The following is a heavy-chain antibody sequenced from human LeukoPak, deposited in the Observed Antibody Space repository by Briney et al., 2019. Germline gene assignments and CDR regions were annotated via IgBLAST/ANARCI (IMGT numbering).Heavy chain of an antibody. J-gene: IGHJ6*03. Sequence: GSLRLSCAASGFTFSSYWMSWVRQAPGKGLEWVANIKQDGSEKYYVDSVKGRFTISRDNAKNSLYLQMNSLRAEDTAVYYCARDTYSGYDDYYYYMDVWGKGTTVTISS. V-gene: IGHV3-7*01. CDR3: ARDTYSGYDDYYYYMDV. CDR2: IKQDGSEK. D-gene: IGHD5-12*01. CDR1: GFTFSSYW.